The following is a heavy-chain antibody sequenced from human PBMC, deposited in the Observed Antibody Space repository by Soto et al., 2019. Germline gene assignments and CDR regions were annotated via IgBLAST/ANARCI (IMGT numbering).Heavy chain of an antibody. Sequence: SETLSLTCTVSGGSISSYYWSWIRQPPGKGLEWIGYIYYSGSTNYNPSLKSRVTISVDTSKNQFSLKLSSVTAADTAVYYCARQNSFLEWLLDYWGQGTLVTVSS. CDR1: GGSISSYY. V-gene: IGHV4-59*08. D-gene: IGHD3-3*02. J-gene: IGHJ4*02. CDR3: ARQNSFLEWLLDY. CDR2: IYYSGST.